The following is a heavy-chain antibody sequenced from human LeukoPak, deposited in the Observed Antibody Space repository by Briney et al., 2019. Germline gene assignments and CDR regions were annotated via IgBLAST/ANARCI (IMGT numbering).Heavy chain of an antibody. CDR2: IYYSGST. CDR3: ARAYYYDSSGYPSNKYYFDY. J-gene: IGHJ4*02. D-gene: IGHD3-22*01. CDR1: GDSISSYY. V-gene: IGHV4-59*08. Sequence: SETLSLTCTVSGDSISSYYWSWIRQPPGKGLEWIGYIYYSGSTNYNPSLKSRVTISVDTPKNQFSLKLSSVTAADTAVYYCARAYYYDSSGYPSNKYYFDYWGQGTLVTVSS.